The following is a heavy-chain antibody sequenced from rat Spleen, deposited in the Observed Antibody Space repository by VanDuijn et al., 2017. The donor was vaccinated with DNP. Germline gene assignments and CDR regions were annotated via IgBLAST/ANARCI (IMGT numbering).Heavy chain of an antibody. V-gene: IGHV5-7*01. CDR1: GFTFSNYD. D-gene: IGHD1-10*01. Sequence: EVQLVESGGGLVQPGRSLKLSCAVSGFTFSNYDMAWVRQAPTKGLEWVAYITYDGGSTYYRDSVQGRFTISRDNAKSTLYLQMDSLRSEDMATYYCARPIYNNHGGFAYWGQGTLVTVSS. CDR2: ITYDGGST. CDR3: ARPIYNNHGGFAY. J-gene: IGHJ3*01.